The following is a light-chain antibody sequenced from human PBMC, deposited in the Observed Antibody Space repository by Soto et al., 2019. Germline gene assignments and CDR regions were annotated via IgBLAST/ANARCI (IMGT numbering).Light chain of an antibody. Sequence: IVLTQYQGTLSLSPGEGATLSCRSSQYIAGSYLAWYQHRRGQPPRLLFYGASSRATGIPDRFSGSGSGTDFTLTISLLEPEDFAVYCCQQYGGSPYTFGQGTKVDIK. V-gene: IGKV3-20*01. CDR2: GAS. CDR1: QYIAGSY. J-gene: IGKJ2*01. CDR3: QQYGGSPYT.